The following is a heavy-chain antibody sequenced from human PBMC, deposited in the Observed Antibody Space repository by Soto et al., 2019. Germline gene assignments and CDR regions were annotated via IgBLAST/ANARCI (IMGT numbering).Heavy chain of an antibody. CDR3: ARAQWLVLDY. V-gene: IGHV4-30-2*01. D-gene: IGHD6-19*01. CDR1: GGSISSGGYS. CDR2: IYHSGST. J-gene: IGHJ4*02. Sequence: SETLSLTCTVSGGSISSGGYSWSWIQQPPGKGLEWIGYIYHSGSTYYNPSLKSRVTISLDRSKNHFSLKLSSVSAADTAVYHCARAQWLVLDYWGQGTLVTVSS.